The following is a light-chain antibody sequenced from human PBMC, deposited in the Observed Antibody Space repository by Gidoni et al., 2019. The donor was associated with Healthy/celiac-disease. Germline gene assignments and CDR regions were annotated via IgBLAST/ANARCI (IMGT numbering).Light chain of an antibody. CDR2: EVS. Sequence: QSALTQPASVSGSPGQSITISCPGTISDVGSYNFDSWNQQHPGIVPKLMIYEVSNRPSGVSNRFTGSKSGNTASLTISGLQAEDEAAYYCSSYTSSSTPYVFGTGTKVTVL. J-gene: IGLJ1*01. V-gene: IGLV2-14*01. CDR3: SSYTSSSTPYV. CDR1: ISDVGSYNF.